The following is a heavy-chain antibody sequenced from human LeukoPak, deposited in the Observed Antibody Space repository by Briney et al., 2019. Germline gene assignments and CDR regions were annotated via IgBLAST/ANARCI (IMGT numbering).Heavy chain of an antibody. CDR2: IYHSGST. J-gene: IGHJ5*02. D-gene: IGHD1-7*01. Sequence: PSETLSLTCTVSGYSISSGYYWGWIRQPPGKGLEWIGSIYHSGSTYYNPSLKSRVTISVDTSKNQFSLKLSSVTAADTAVYYCAILVQELGWFDPWGQGTLVTVSS. CDR1: GYSISSGYY. V-gene: IGHV4-38-2*02. CDR3: AILVQELGWFDP.